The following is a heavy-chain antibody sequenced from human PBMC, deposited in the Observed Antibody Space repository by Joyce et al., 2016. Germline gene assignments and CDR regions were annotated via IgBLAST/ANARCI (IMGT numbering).Heavy chain of an antibody. CDR3: AKDRETSAVLDF. Sequence: QAQLVESGGGVVQPGRSLRLSCAVSGFTFRSYGMHWVRQGPGKGLELVAVISNDGKNKNYADSVKGRFTVSRDNSKKILSLQMNSLRPEDTAVYYCAKDRETSAVLDFWGQGTPVTVSS. D-gene: IGHD6-25*01. J-gene: IGHJ4*02. CDR2: ISNDGKNK. V-gene: IGHV3-30*18. CDR1: GFTFRSYG.